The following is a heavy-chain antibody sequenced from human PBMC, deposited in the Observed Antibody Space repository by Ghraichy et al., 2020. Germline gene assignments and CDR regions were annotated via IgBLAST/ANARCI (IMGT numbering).Heavy chain of an antibody. J-gene: IGHJ5*02. CDR3: ERELRTNYYETLPYNWFDP. CDR1: GGSISSYY. D-gene: IGHD3-22*01. CDR2: IYTSGST. V-gene: IGHV4-4*07. Sequence: SETLSLTCTVSGGSISSYYWSWIRQPAGKGLEWIGRIYTSGSTNYNPSLKSRVTMSVDTSKNQFSLKLSSVTAADTAVYYCERELRTNYYETLPYNWFDPWGQGTLFTVSS.